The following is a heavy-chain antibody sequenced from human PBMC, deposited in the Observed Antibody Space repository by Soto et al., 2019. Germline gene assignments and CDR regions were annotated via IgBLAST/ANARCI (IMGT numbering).Heavy chain of an antibody. Sequence: QITLKESGPTLVKPTQTLTLTCTFSGFSLSTSGVRVGWIRQPPGKALEWLALIYWDDDKRYSPSLKSRLTITKDTSKNQVVLTMTNMDPVDTATYYCARRAPILDYYDSSGYYWYYFDYWGQGTLVTVSS. D-gene: IGHD3-22*01. J-gene: IGHJ4*02. CDR1: GFSLSTSGVR. CDR2: IYWDDDK. V-gene: IGHV2-5*02. CDR3: ARRAPILDYYDSSGYYWYYFDY.